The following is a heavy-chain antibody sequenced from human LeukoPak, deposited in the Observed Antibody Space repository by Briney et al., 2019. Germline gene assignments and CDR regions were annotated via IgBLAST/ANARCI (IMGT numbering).Heavy chain of an antibody. D-gene: IGHD2/OR15-2a*01. CDR1: GFSFDNYA. Sequence: PGGSLTLSCTASGFSFDNYAMYWVRQAPGKGQEWVSLISGDGGSTYYADSVKGRFTISRDNSKNSLYLQMNSLRTEDTALYYCAKGFSMDSPVDYWGQGTLVTVSS. CDR3: AKGFSMDSPVDY. CDR2: ISGDGGST. V-gene: IGHV3-43*02. J-gene: IGHJ4*02.